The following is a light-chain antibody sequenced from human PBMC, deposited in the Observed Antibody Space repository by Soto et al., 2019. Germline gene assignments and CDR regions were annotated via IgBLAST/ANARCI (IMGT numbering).Light chain of an antibody. J-gene: IGLJ2*01. CDR2: DVS. CDR3: SSYTSSSTLV. V-gene: IGLV2-14*01. Sequence: QSALTQPASVSGSPGQSITISCTGTSSDVGGYNYVSWYQQRPGKAPKLMIHDVSNRPSGVSNRFSGSKSGNTASLTISGLQAEDEADYYCSSYTSSSTLVFGGGTKLTVL. CDR1: SSDVGGYNY.